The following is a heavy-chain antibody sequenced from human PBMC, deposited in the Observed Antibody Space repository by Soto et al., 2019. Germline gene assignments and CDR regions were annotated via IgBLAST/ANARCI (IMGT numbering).Heavy chain of an antibody. CDR3: ARDPPNPGNRHGMDV. J-gene: IGHJ6*02. CDR2: INPSGGST. D-gene: IGHD4-4*01. CDR1: GYTFTSYY. Sequence: ASVKVSCKASGYTFTSYYKHWVRQAPGQGLEWMGIINPSGGSTSYAQKFQGRVTMTRDTSTSTVYMELSSLRSEDTAVYYCARDPPNPGNRHGMDVWGQGTTVTVSS. V-gene: IGHV1-46*01.